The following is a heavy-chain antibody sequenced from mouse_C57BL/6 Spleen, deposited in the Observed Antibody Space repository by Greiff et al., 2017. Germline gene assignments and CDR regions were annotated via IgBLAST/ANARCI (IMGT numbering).Heavy chain of an antibody. Sequence: VKLQESGPGLVQPSQSLSITCTVSGLSLTSYGVHWVRRSPGKGLEWLGVIWSGGSTDYNAAFISRLSISKDNAKSQVFFKMNSLQTNDTAIYYCARGSKYVEFDYWGQGTTLTVSS. V-gene: IGHV2-2*02. CDR2: IWSGGST. CDR1: GLSLTSYG. D-gene: IGHD2-5*01. J-gene: IGHJ2*01. CDR3: ARGSKYVEFDY.